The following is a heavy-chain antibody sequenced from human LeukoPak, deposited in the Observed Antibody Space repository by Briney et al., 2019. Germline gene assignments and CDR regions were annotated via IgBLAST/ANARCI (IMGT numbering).Heavy chain of an antibody. CDR1: GYSFNRDW. CDR3: ARGRYAFDF. J-gene: IGHJ4*02. V-gene: IGHV5-51*01. CDR2: IYPGDSDT. D-gene: IGHD2-15*01. Sequence: GESLKISCKASGYSFNRDWIGWVRQVPGKGLEWMVIIYPGDSDTRYSPSFQGQVTISADKSISTAFLQWSSLKAYDTAMYYCARGRYAFDFWGQGTLVTVSS.